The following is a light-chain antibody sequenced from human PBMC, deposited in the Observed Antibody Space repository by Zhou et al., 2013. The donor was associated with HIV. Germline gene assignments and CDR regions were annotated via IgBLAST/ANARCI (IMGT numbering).Light chain of an antibody. CDR2: GAS. J-gene: IGKJ1*01. CDR1: QSVGNE. CDR3: QQYNNWLWT. Sequence: VLTQSPGTLHLSPGERAALSCRASQSVGNELAWYQQKPGQAPRLLIYGASTRATGIPARFSGSGSGTEFTLTISSLQSEDFAVYYCQQYNNWLWTFGQGTKVEIK. V-gene: IGKV3-15*01.